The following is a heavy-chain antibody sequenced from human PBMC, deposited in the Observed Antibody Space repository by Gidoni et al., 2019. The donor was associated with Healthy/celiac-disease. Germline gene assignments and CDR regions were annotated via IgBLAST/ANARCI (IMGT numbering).Heavy chain of an antibody. Sequence: QVQLVESGGGLVKPGGSLRLSCAASGFTFIDYYMSWIRQAPGKGLEWVSYISSSSSYTNYADSVKGRFTISRDNAKNSLYLQMNSLRAEDTAVYYCARACSSTSCYAERYFDLWGRGTLVTVSS. CDR3: ARACSSTSCYAERYFDL. CDR1: GFTFIDYY. J-gene: IGHJ2*01. D-gene: IGHD2-2*01. V-gene: IGHV3-11*05. CDR2: ISSSSSYT.